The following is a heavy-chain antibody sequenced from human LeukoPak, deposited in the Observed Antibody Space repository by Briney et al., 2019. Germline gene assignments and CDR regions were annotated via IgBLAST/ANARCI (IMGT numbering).Heavy chain of an antibody. CDR1: GFTFSNYA. CDR3: ARVGCSSTSCYAGAFDY. J-gene: IGHJ4*02. V-gene: IGHV3-30*07. Sequence: GKSLRLSCAASGFTFSNYAMHWVRQAPGKGLEWVSLISSGGTYEYYADSVKGRFTISRDNAKNSLYLQMNSLRAEDTAVYYCARVGCSSTSCYAGAFDYWGQGTLVTVSS. CDR2: ISSGGTYE. D-gene: IGHD2-2*01.